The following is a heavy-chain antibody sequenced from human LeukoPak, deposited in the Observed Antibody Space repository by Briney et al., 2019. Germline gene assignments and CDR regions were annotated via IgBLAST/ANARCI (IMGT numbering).Heavy chain of an antibody. CDR1: GFTFDDYA. D-gene: IGHD6-19*01. CDR2: ISWNSGSI. Sequence: GRSLRLSCAASGFTFDDYAMHWVRQAPGKGLEWVSGISWNSGSIGYADSVKGRFTIFRDNARNSQFLHMNSLRAEDTAVYYCASGGGWVFFNWGRGTLVTVSS. V-gene: IGHV3-9*01. CDR3: ASGGGWVFFN. J-gene: IGHJ4*02.